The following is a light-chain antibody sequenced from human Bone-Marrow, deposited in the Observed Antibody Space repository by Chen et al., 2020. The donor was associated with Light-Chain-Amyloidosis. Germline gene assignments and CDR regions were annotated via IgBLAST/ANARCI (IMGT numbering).Light chain of an antibody. CDR1: SSDVGGDNH. J-gene: IGLJ1*01. CDR2: EVT. Sequence: QSALTQPAYVSGSPGNPITISCTGTSSDVGGDNHVSWYQQHPDKAPKLMIYEVTNRPSWVPYRFSGSKSNTTASLTLSGLPTEDEADYFCSSYTITNTLVFGSGTRFTVL. CDR3: SSYTITNTLV. V-gene: IGLV2-14*01.